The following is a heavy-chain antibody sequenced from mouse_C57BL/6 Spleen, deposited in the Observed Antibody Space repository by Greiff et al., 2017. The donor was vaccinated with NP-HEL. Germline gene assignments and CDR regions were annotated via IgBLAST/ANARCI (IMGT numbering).Heavy chain of an antibody. V-gene: IGHV5-16*01. J-gene: IGHJ2*01. CDR2: INYDGSST. D-gene: IGHD4-1*01. Sequence: DVKLVESEGGLVQPGSSMKLSCTASGFTFSDYYMAWVRQVPEKGLEWVANINYDGSSTYYLDSLKSRFIISRDNAKNILYLQMSSLKSEDTATYYCARDTGTGEYYFDYWGQGTTLTVSS. CDR1: GFTFSDYY. CDR3: ARDTGTGEYYFDY.